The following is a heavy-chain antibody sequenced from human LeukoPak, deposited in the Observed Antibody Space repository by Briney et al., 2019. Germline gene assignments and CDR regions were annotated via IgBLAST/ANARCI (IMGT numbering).Heavy chain of an antibody. CDR3: ARVTMIVVVIDY. D-gene: IGHD3-22*01. V-gene: IGHV4-31*03. J-gene: IGHJ4*02. CDR1: GGSISSGGYY. CDR2: IYDSGST. Sequence: SETLSLTCTVSGGSISSGGYYWSWIRQHSGRGLEWIGYIYDSGSTHYNPSLKGRVTISVDTSKNHFSLKLSSVTAADTAVYYCARVTMIVVVIDYWGQGTLVTVSS.